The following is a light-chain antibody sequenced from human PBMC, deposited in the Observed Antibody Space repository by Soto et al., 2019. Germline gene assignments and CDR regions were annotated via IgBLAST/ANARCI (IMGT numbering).Light chain of an antibody. CDR2: LEGSGSY. J-gene: IGLJ3*02. CDR3: ETWNSNTRV. CDR1: SGHSSYI. Sequence: QSVLTQSSSASASLGSSVKLTCTLSSGHSSYIIAWHQQQPGKGPRYLMKLEGSGSYNKGSGVPDRFSSSGTEADRYLTISNLQFEDEADYYCETWNSNTRVFGGGTKLNVL. V-gene: IGLV4-60*02.